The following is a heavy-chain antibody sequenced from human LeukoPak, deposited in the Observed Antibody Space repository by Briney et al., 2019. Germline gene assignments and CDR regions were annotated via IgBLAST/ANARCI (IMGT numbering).Heavy chain of an antibody. V-gene: IGHV3-30-3*01. Sequence: GGSLRLSCAASGLTFSNYWMDWVRQAPGKGLEWVAVISSDGNNEYYADSVKGRFTISRDNAKNTLYLQMNSLRLEDTAVYYCARENLAAAADYWGQGTVVTVSS. CDR2: ISSDGNNE. CDR3: ARENLAAAADY. J-gene: IGHJ4*02. D-gene: IGHD6-25*01. CDR1: GLTFSNYW.